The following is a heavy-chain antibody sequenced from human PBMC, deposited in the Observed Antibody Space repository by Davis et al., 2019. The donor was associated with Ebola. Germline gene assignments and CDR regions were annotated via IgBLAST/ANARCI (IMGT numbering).Heavy chain of an antibody. J-gene: IGHJ4*01. D-gene: IGHD3/OR15-3a*01. Sequence: MPSETLSLTCVVSGGSISSGYYSWSWIRQPPGKGLEWFGYIFQSGNPYYNPSLRSRVTFSVDKSKNQFSLELTFVTAADTAVYYCARADLPGPFDYWGHGTLVTVSS. V-gene: IGHV4-30-2*01. CDR2: IFQSGNP. CDR1: GGSISSGYYS. CDR3: ARADLPGPFDY.